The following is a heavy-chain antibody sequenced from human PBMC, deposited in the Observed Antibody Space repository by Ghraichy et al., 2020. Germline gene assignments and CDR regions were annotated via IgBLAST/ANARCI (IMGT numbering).Heavy chain of an antibody. J-gene: IGHJ4*02. Sequence: ASVKVSCKASGYTFSSYGISWVRQAPGQGLEWMGWISPYNGNTNYAQKFQGRVTMTTDTSTSTAYMELRSLRSDDTAVYYCARDSLYGSGSASDYFDYLGQGSLVTVSS. CDR1: GYTFSSYG. CDR3: ARDSLYGSGSASDYFDY. CDR2: ISPYNGNT. D-gene: IGHD3-10*01. V-gene: IGHV1-18*01.